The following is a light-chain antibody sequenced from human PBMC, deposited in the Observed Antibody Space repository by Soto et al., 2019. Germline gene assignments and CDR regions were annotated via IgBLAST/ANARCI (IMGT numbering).Light chain of an antibody. CDR3: QQSYSTPRT. J-gene: IGKJ3*01. CDR2: WAS. Sequence: DIVLTHSPYSLAVSLGGRAPLNCKSSQSVLYSSNNKNSLAWYQQKPGQPPKLLMYWASTRQSGVPDRCSGSGSGTDFTLTISSLQAEDVAVYYCQQSYSTPRTFGPGTKVDI. V-gene: IGKV4-1*01. CDR1: QSVLYSSNNKNS.